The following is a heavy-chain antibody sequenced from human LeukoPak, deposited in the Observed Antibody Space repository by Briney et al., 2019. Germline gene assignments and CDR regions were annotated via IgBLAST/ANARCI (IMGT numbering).Heavy chain of an antibody. Sequence: SETLSLTCAVYGGSFSGYYWSWIRQPPGKGLEWIGEINHSGSTNYNPSLKSRVTISVNTSKSQFSLKLSSVTAADTAAYYCARGRRSAYYYGSGSYYRHYYFDYWGQGTLVTVSS. D-gene: IGHD3-10*01. J-gene: IGHJ4*02. CDR1: GGSFSGYY. CDR2: INHSGST. V-gene: IGHV4-34*01. CDR3: ARGRRSAYYYGSGSYYRHYYFDY.